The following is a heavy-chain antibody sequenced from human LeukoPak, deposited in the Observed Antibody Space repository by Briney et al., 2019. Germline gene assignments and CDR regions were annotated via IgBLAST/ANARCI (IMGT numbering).Heavy chain of an antibody. J-gene: IGHJ6*03. CDR3: ARATVTYYYGSGSTLPYYYYMDV. V-gene: IGHV4-34*01. D-gene: IGHD3-10*01. CDR1: GGSFSGYY. Sequence: PSETLSLTCAVYGGSFSGYYWSRIRQPPGKGLEWIGEINHSGSTNYNPSLKSRVTISVDTSKNQFSLKLSSVTAADTAVYYCARATVTYYYGSGSTLPYYYYMDVWGKGTTVTVSS. CDR2: INHSGST.